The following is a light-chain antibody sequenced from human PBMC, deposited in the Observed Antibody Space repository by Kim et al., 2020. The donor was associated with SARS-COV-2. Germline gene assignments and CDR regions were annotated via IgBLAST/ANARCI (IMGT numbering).Light chain of an antibody. Sequence: EIVMTQSPAPLSVSPGERATLSCRASQSVSSNLAWYQQKPGQAPRLLIYGASTRATGIPARFSGSGSGTEFTLTISSLQSEDFAVYYCHQYNNWPPYTFGQGTKLEI. CDR2: GAS. J-gene: IGKJ2*01. CDR1: QSVSSN. V-gene: IGKV3-15*01. CDR3: HQYNNWPPYT.